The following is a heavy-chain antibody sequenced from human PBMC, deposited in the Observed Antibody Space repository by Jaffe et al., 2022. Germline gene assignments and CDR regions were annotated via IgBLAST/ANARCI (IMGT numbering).Heavy chain of an antibody. CDR3: ARIFFDP. CDR1: GYSISSGYY. CDR2: IYHSGST. J-gene: IGHJ5*02. D-gene: IGHD2-15*01. Sequence: QVQLQESGPGLVKPSETLSLTCAVSGYSISSGYYWGWIRQPPGKGLEWIGSIYHSGSTYYNPSLKSRVTISVDTSKNQFSLKLSSVTAADTAVYYCARIFFDPWGQGTLVTVSS. V-gene: IGHV4-38-2*01.